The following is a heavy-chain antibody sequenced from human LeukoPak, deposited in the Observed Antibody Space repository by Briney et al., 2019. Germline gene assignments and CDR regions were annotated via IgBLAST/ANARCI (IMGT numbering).Heavy chain of an antibody. V-gene: IGHV1-46*01. J-gene: IGHJ5*02. Sequence: ASVKVSCKASGYTFTSYYMHWVRQAPGQGLEWMGIINPSGGSTSYAQKFQGRVTMTRDMSTSTVYMELSSLRSEDTAVYYCARDRRITMVRGVTGFDPWGQGTLVIVSS. CDR2: INPSGGST. CDR1: GYTFTSYY. CDR3: ARDRRITMVRGVTGFDP. D-gene: IGHD3-10*01.